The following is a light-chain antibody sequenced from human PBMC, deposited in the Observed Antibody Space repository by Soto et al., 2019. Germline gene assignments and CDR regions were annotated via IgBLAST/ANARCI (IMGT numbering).Light chain of an antibody. CDR2: WAS. V-gene: IGKV4-1*01. Sequence: DIVMTQSPDSLAVSLGERDTINCKSSQSVLYSANNKNYLAWYQQKPGQPPKLIIYWASTRESGVPDRFSGSGSGTDLTLTTSSLQAEDVEVYYCQQYYSTPWTFGQGTKVEIK. CDR1: QSVLYSANNKNY. CDR3: QQYYSTPWT. J-gene: IGKJ1*01.